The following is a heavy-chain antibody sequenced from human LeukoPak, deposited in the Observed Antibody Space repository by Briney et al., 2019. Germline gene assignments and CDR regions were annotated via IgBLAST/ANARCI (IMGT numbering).Heavy chain of an antibody. CDR2: IHYSGRT. CDR3: VRHIPPGDGMGV. J-gene: IGHJ6*02. CDR1: GGSITGFY. Sequence: SETLSLTCTVSGGSITGFYWSWIRKPPGKGLEWIGYIHYSGRTNYNPSLKSRLTISVDTSKTQLSLKLTSVTAADTAVYYCVRHIPPGDGMGVWGQGTTVTVSS. V-gene: IGHV4-59*08. D-gene: IGHD2-21*01.